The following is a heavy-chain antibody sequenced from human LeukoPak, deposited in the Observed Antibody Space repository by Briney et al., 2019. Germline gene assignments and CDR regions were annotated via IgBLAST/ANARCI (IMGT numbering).Heavy chain of an antibody. J-gene: IGHJ4*02. D-gene: IGHD3-22*01. CDR3: ARDQGGDYYDSSGHGGDY. CDR1: GGTFSSYA. Sequence: SVKVSCKASGGTFSSYAISWVRQAPGQGLEWMGRIIPILGIANYAQKFQGRVTITADKSTSTAYMELSSLRSEDTAVYYCARDQGGDYYDSSGHGGDYWGQGTLVTVSS. V-gene: IGHV1-69*04. CDR2: IIPILGIA.